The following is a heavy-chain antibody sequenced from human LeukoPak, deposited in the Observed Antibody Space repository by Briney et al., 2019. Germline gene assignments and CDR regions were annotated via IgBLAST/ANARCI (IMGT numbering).Heavy chain of an antibody. V-gene: IGHV1-24*01. J-gene: IGHJ6*03. CDR3: ATDPRNYYYMDV. CDR1: GYTLTELS. Sequence: ASVKVSCKVSGYTLTELSMHWVRQAPGKGLEWMGGFDPEDGETIYAQKFQGSGTMTEDTSTDTAYMELSTLRSEDTAGYYCATDPRNYYYMDVWGKGTTVTVSS. CDR2: FDPEDGET.